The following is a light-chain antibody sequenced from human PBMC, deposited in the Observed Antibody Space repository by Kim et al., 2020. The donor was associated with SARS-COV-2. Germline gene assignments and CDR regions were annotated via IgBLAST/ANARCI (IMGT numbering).Light chain of an antibody. CDR3: LLSYSGARWV. Sequence: QAMVTQEPSLTVSPGGTVTLTCGSNTGAVTSGHYPYWFQQKPGQAPRTLIYDTSNKHCWTAARFSGSLLGGKAALTLSGAQPEDEAEYYCLLSYSGARWVFGGGTQLTVL. J-gene: IGLJ3*02. CDR1: TGAVTSGHY. CDR2: DTS. V-gene: IGLV7-46*01.